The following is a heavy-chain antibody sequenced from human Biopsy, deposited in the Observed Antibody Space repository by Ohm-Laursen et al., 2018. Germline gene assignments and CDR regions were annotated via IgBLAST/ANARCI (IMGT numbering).Heavy chain of an antibody. J-gene: IGHJ4*02. V-gene: IGHV4-31*03. CDR1: GVSINGGRYY. D-gene: IGHD5-12*01. CDR3: ARLGSGDYFPTFFDF. Sequence: QTLSLTCSVSGVSINGGRYYWNWIRHHPGKGLEWIGNIFYSANTYYNPSLKSRVTISVDTSKNQFSLKLSSVTAADTAVYYCARLGSGDYFPTFFDFWGQGALVTVSS. CDR2: IFYSANT.